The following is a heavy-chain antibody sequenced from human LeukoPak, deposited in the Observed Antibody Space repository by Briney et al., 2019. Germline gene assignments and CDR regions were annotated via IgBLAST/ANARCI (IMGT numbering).Heavy chain of an antibody. V-gene: IGHV4-39*01. CDR3: ARHETSYYFFDY. J-gene: IGHJ4*02. CDR1: GGSISSSSYY. D-gene: IGHD3-22*01. CDR2: IYYSGST. Sequence: SETLSLTCTVSGGSISSSSYYWGWIRQPPGKGLEWIGSIYYSGSTYYNPSLKSRATISADTSKNQFSLKLSSVTAADTAVYYCARHETSYYFFDYWGQGTLVTVSS.